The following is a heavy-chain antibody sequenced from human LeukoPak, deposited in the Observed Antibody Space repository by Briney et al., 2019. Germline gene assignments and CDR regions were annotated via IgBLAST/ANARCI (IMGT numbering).Heavy chain of an antibody. Sequence: GGSLILSCAVSGFSVTNSYMDWVRQAPGKGLEWVSLIRGSGATLYADSVKGRFTISRDDSKNTVYLQMNSLRVEDTAVYFCVRDRAGTQDWVEFVPRGQGTLVTVS. CDR2: IRGSGAT. CDR3: VRDRAGTQDWVEFVP. D-gene: IGHD3-10*01. J-gene: IGHJ5*02. V-gene: IGHV3-66*01. CDR1: GFSVTNSY.